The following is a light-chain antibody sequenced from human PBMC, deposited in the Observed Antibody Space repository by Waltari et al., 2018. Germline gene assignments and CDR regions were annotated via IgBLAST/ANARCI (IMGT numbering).Light chain of an antibody. V-gene: IGKV4-1*01. CDR3: QQYYSTPLT. CDR2: WAS. Sequence: DIVMTQSPDSLAVSLGERATINCKSSQSVLYSSNNKNYLACYQQKPGQPPKLLIYWASTRESGVPDRVSGSGSGTDFTLTISSLQAEDVAVYYCQQYYSTPLTFGQGTKVEIK. CDR1: QSVLYSSNNKNY. J-gene: IGKJ1*01.